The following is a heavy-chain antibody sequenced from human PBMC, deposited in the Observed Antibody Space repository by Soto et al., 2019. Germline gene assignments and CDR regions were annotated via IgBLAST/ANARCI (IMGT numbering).Heavy chain of an antibody. D-gene: IGHD4-17*01. CDR3: ARSMTTVVTPAADYFDY. Sequence: GGSLRLSCAASGFTFSSYAMHWVRQAPGKGLEWVAVISYDGSNKYYADSVKGRFTISRDNSKNTLYLQMNSLRAEDTAVYYCARSMTTVVTPAADYFDYWGQGTLVTVSS. CDR2: ISYDGSNK. V-gene: IGHV3-30-3*01. J-gene: IGHJ4*02. CDR1: GFTFSSYA.